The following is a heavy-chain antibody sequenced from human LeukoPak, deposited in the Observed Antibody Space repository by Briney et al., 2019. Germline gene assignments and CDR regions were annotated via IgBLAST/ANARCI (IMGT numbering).Heavy chain of an antibody. CDR3: ARDATSGSYYIDY. V-gene: IGHV3-48*01. D-gene: IGHD1-26*01. CDR2: ISSSSTSI. CDR1: GFTFSNYD. J-gene: IGHJ4*02. Sequence: GGSLRLSCAASGFTFSNYDMNWVRQAPGKGLEWVSFISSSSTSIYYADSVKGRFTISRDSAENSLYVQMNNLRAEDTAVYYCARDATSGSYYIDYWGQGTLVTVSS.